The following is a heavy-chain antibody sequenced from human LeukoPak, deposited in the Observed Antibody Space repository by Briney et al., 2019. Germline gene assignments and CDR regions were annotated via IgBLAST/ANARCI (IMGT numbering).Heavy chain of an antibody. Sequence: GASVKVSCKASGYTFTSYDINWVRQATGQGLEWMGWMNPNSGNTGYAQKFQGRVTMTRNTSISTAYMELSSLRSEDTAVYYCARGRGGSYWLSYYYYYMDVWGKGTTVTISS. CDR3: ARGRGGSYWLSYYYYYMDV. J-gene: IGHJ6*03. D-gene: IGHD1-26*01. CDR1: GYTFTSYD. V-gene: IGHV1-8*01. CDR2: MNPNSGNT.